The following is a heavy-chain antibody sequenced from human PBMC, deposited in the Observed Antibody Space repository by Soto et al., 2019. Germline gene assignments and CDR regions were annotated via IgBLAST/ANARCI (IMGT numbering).Heavy chain of an antibody. V-gene: IGHV4-31*11. CDR3: ARDGCSGSNCLNWFDP. D-gene: IGHD2-15*01. J-gene: IGHJ5*02. Sequence: SETLSLTCAVSGGSISSGGYSWSWIRQPPGKGLEWIGYIYYSKSTYYNPSLKSRVTISLDTSKNQFSQKLTSVTAEDTAVYYCARDGCSGSNCLNWFDPWGQGTLVTVSS. CDR2: IYYSKST. CDR1: GGSISSGGYS.